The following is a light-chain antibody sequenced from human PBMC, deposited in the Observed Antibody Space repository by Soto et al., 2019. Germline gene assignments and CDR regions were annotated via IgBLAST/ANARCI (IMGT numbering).Light chain of an antibody. CDR1: QGISNY. V-gene: IGKV1-27*01. CDR2: AAS. CDR3: QQSYSTPFT. J-gene: IGKJ5*01. Sequence: DIQMTQSPSSLSASVGDRVTITCRPSQGISNYLAWYQQKPGTVPKLLISAASTLQTGVPSRFSGGGSGTDFTLTISSLQPEDVATYYCQQSYSTPFTFGQGTRLEI.